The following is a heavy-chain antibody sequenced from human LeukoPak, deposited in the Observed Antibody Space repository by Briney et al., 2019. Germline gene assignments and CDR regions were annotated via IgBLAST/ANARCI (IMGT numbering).Heavy chain of an antibody. D-gene: IGHD3-3*01. Sequence: ASVKVSCKASGYTFTSYDINWVRQATGQGLEWMGWMNPNSGNTGYAQKFQGRVTITRNTSISTAYMELSSLRSEDTAVYYCARGPAYDFWSGYYHNWFDPWGQGTLVTVSS. CDR3: ARGPAYDFWSGYYHNWFDP. CDR1: GYTFTSYD. V-gene: IGHV1-8*03. J-gene: IGHJ5*02. CDR2: MNPNSGNT.